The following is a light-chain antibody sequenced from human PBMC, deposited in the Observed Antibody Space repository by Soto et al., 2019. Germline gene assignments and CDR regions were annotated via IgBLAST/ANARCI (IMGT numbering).Light chain of an antibody. CDR3: SSYAGSNNLV. CDR2: EVT. Sequence: QSALTQPPSASGSPGQSVTISCTGTSSDVGGYNYVSWYQQYPGKAPKLMIYEVTKRPSGVPDRFSGSKSGNTASLTVSGFQAEDEADYYCSSYAGSNNLVFGGGTKLTVL. V-gene: IGLV2-8*01. J-gene: IGLJ2*01. CDR1: SSDVGGYNY.